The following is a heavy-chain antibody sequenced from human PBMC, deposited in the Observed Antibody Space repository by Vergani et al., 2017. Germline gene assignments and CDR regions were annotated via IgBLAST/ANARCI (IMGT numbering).Heavy chain of an antibody. D-gene: IGHD2-8*01. CDR2: SYWKEAQ. J-gene: IGHJ6*03. V-gene: IGHV2-5*04. CDR1: GFSPNTRGVS. CDR3: VYTNTEYCTTGCFYPFYYCYYLDV. Sequence: QITLKESGPTLVKPTQTLTPTCTFSGFSPNTRGVSVAWIRQPPGKALDWLALSYWKEAQHYSPSLYNSVTITKETSKNQVVLTMTNMDYVDTGSYYSVYTNTEYCTTGCFYPFYYCYYLDVWGKGTTVTVSS.